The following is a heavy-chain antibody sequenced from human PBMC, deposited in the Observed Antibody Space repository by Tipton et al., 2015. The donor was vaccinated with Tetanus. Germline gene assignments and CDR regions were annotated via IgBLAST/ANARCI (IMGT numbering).Heavy chain of an antibody. D-gene: IGHD5-12*01. V-gene: IGHV4-39*01. CDR2: IYYTESR. CDR3: AKGRATSLHDY. Sequence: TLSLTCSVSGDSISSNTNYWAWIRQPPGKGLEWIGSIYYTESRCYNPSLKSRVTISVDASKKQLSLKLSSVTAADTAVYYCAKGRATSLHDYWGQGTLVTVSS. CDR1: GDSISSNTNY. J-gene: IGHJ4*02.